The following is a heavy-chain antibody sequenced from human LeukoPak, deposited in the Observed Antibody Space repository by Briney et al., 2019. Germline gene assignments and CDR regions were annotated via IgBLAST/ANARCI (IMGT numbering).Heavy chain of an antibody. Sequence: GSLTLSCAASGFPLNSRWMHWVRQAPGKGLMWVSRIENDGIATTYAESVKGRFTISRDDAKNTLYLQMNSLRLDDTAVYFCVRGGARSHDYWGQGTLVTVSS. D-gene: IGHD1-26*01. CDR3: VRGGARSHDY. J-gene: IGHJ4*02. CDR1: GFPLNSRW. CDR2: IENDGIAT. V-gene: IGHV3-74*03.